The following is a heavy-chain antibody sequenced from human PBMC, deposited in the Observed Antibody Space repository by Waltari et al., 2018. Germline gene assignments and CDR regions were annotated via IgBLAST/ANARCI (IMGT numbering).Heavy chain of an antibody. CDR3: ARGPRQAYYDFWSGPVGGDY. J-gene: IGHJ4*02. V-gene: IGHV3-74*02. D-gene: IGHD3-3*01. CDR2: INSDGSST. CDR1: GFTFSSYW. Sequence: EVQLVESGGGLVQPGGSLRLSCAASGFTFSSYWMHWVRQAPGKGLVWVSRINSDGSSTSYADSVKGRFTISRDNAKNTLYLQMNSLRAEDTAVYYCARGPRQAYYDFWSGPVGGDYWGQGTLVTVSS.